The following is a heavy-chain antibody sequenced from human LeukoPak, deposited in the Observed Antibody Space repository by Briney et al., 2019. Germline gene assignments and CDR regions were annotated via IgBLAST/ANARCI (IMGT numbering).Heavy chain of an antibody. D-gene: IGHD5-24*01. CDR1: GFTFSSYG. CDR2: IWYDGSNK. CDR3: ARVGDGDGYSFNPLPDAFDI. V-gene: IGHV3-33*01. J-gene: IGHJ3*02. Sequence: GRSLRLSCAASGFTFSSYGMHWVRQAPGKGLEWVAVIWYDGSNKYYADSVKGRFTISRDNSKNTLYLQMNSLRAEDTAVYYCARVGDGDGYSFNPLPDAFDIWGQGTMVTVSS.